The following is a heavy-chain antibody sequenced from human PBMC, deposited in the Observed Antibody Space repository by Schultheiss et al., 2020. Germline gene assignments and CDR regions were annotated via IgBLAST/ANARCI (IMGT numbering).Heavy chain of an antibody. D-gene: IGHD3-3*01. CDR3: AKDQLRFLEWLPWFDP. J-gene: IGHJ5*02. V-gene: IGHV3-30-3*01. CDR2: ISYDGGEK. Sequence: GGSLRLSCAASGFTFSSYAMHWVRQAPGKGLEWVAIISYDGGEKYYADSVKGRFSISRDNSKNTLYLQMNSLRAEDTAVYYCAKDQLRFLEWLPWFDPWGQGTLVTVSS. CDR1: GFTFSSYA.